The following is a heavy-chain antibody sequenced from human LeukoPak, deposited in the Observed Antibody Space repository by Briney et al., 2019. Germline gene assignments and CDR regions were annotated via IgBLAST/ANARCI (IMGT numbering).Heavy chain of an antibody. J-gene: IGHJ4*02. Sequence: AETLSLTCTASGGSISAYYWSWIRQPPGKGLDWIGYIHYSGTTNYYPSLKSRVTIALDTSKHQFSLKLNSVTAADTAVYYCARFGTSSYRFFDQWGQGTLVSVPS. CDR2: IHYSGTT. CDR3: ARFGTSSYRFFDQ. V-gene: IGHV4-59*01. CDR1: GGSISAYY. D-gene: IGHD6-6*01.